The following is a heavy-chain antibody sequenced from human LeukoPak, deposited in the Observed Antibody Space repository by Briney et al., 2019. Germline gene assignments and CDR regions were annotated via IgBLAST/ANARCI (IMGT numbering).Heavy chain of an antibody. D-gene: IGHD5-18*01. Sequence: SETLSLTCTVYGVTISNYYWSWLRQAPGKGLEGIGYIYDSGRANDNTSLERGVIITEETSKKEFTLKLSSVTAADTAVYYCARQGWLPRYYYYYGMDVWGQGTPVTVSS. V-gene: IGHV4-59*08. CDR2: IYDSGRA. CDR1: GVTISNYY. CDR3: ARQGWLPRYYYYYGMDV. J-gene: IGHJ6*02.